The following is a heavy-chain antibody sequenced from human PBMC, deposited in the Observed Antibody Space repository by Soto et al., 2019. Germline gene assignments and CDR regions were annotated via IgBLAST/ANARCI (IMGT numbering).Heavy chain of an antibody. CDR2: IFPGDSDT. J-gene: IGHJ4*02. CDR3: ARGGIIGNPPDY. CDR1: EYNFCAYV. V-gene: IGHV5-51*01. D-gene: IGHD1-20*01. Sequence: PXESLKIFSQGSEYNFCAYVVGWVRQMPGKGLEWMGIIFPGDSDTRYRPSFQGQVTISVDRSINTAYLQWSSLKASDTAMYFCARGGIIGNPPDYWGQGTQVTVS.